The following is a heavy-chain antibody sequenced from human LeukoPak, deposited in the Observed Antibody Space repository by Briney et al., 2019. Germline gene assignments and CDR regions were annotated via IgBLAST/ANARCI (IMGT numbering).Heavy chain of an antibody. Sequence: GGSLRLSCAASGFTFSNYAMSWVRQAPGKGLEWVSAISGSGETTYYADSVKGRFTISRDNSKNTVHLQMNSLRAEDTALYYCAKGDLRSWYGYWGQGTLVSVSS. CDR3: AKGDLRSWYGY. J-gene: IGHJ4*02. D-gene: IGHD6-13*01. CDR2: ISGSGETT. V-gene: IGHV3-23*01. CDR1: GFTFSNYA.